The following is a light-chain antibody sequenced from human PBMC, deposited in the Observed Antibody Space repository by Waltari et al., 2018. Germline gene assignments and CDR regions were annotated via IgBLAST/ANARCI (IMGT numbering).Light chain of an antibody. Sequence: QSALTQPASVSGSPGQSITISCTGTSSDVGGYNYASWSHQHPGKAPKLMIYEVSNRPSGVSNRFSGSKSSNTASLTISGLQAEDEADYYCSSYTSSSTLPVVFGGGTKLTVL. CDR2: EVS. CDR3: SSYTSSSTLPVV. V-gene: IGLV2-14*01. CDR1: SSDVGGYNY. J-gene: IGLJ2*01.